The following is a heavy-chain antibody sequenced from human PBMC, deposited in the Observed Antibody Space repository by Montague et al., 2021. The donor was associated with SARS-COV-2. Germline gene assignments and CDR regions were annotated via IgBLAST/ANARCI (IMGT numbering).Heavy chain of an antibody. Sequence: QSGAEVKKPGESLKISCKGSGYSFTSYWVGWVRQMPGRGLEWMGIIYPVDSDTRYSPSFQGQVTISADKSISTAYLQWSSLKASDTAMYYCARLSYYGSGSYPFDYWGQGTLVTVSS. CDR3: ARLSYYGSGSYPFDY. D-gene: IGHD3-10*01. CDR2: IYPVDSDT. V-gene: IGHV5-51*01. CDR1: GYSFTSYW. J-gene: IGHJ4*02.